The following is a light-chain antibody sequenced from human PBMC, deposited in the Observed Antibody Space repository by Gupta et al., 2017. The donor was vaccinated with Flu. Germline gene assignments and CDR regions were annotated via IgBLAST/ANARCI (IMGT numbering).Light chain of an antibody. CDR2: KTS. CDR1: QDVSGW. J-gene: IGKJ4*01. CDR3: QDANDFPRIT. V-gene: IGKV1-12*01. Sequence: IQMTQSPSVVSASIGDRVTITCRASQDVSGWLAWYQAKPGQAPKLLVYKTSILQDGVPSRFSGSGSGTDFTLTISSLQAEDFATYICQDANDFPRITFGGGTRVEL.